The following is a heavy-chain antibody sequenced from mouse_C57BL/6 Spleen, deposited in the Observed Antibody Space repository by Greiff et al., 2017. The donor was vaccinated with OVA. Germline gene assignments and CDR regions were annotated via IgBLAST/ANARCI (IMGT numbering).Heavy chain of an antibody. CDR3: ARVDYGSSYGNYAMDY. CDR1: GYAFSSYW. CDR2: IYPGDGDT. Sequence: QVQLQQSGAELVKPGASVKISCKASGYAFSSYWMNWVKQRPGKGLEWIGQIYPGDGDTNYNGKFKGKATLTADKSSSTAYMQLSSLTSEDSAVYFCARVDYGSSYGNYAMDYWGQGTSVTVSS. V-gene: IGHV1-80*01. D-gene: IGHD1-1*01. J-gene: IGHJ4*01.